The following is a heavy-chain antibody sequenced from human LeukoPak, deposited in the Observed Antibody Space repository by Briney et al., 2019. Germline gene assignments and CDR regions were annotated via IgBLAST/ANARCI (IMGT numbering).Heavy chain of an antibody. J-gene: IGHJ4*02. V-gene: IGHV3-23*01. Sequence: GGSLRLSCGASGFTFSSYAMSWVRQAPGKGLEWVSAISGSGGSTYYADSVKGRFTISRDNSKNTLYLQMNSLRAEDTAVYYCANKDAYYDFWSGYYTEFDYWGQGTLVTVSS. CDR3: ANKDAYYDFWSGYYTEFDY. D-gene: IGHD3-3*01. CDR1: GFTFSSYA. CDR2: ISGSGGST.